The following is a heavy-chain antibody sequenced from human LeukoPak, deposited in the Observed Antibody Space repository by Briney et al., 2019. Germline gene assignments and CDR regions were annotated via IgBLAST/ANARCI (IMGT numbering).Heavy chain of an antibody. J-gene: IGHJ4*02. CDR1: EFTFSSYS. CDR2: ISSSSEFI. V-gene: IGHV3-21*01. CDR3: ARWLGAIAWPYYFDY. Sequence: MAGGSLRLSCAASEFTFSSYSMNWVRQAPGKGLEWVSSISSSSEFIYYADSVKGRFTISRDNAKNSLYLQMNSLRAEDTAVYYCARWLGAIAWPYYFDYWGQGTLVTVSS. D-gene: IGHD3-16*02.